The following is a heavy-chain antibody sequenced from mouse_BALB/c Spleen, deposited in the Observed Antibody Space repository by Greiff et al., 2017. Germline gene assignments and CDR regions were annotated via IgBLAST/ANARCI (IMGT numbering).Heavy chain of an antibody. Sequence: VMLVESGPGLVQPSQSLSITCTVSGFSLTSYGVHWVRQSPGKGLEWLGVIWSGGSTDYNAAFISRLSISKDNSKSQVFFKMNSLQANDTAIYYCARNEGGYGAMDYWGQGTSVTVSS. CDR3: ARNEGGYGAMDY. V-gene: IGHV2-2*02. CDR2: IWSGGST. J-gene: IGHJ4*01. D-gene: IGHD3-2*02. CDR1: GFSLTSYG.